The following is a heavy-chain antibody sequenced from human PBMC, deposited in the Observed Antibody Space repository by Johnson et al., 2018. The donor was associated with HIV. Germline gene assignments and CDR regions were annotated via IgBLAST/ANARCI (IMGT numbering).Heavy chain of an antibody. CDR2: IRYDGSNK. CDR3: AIMSPRSQDAFDI. D-gene: IGHD2-8*01. J-gene: IGHJ3*02. V-gene: IGHV3-30*02. CDR1: GFTFSNYG. Sequence: QVQLVESGGGLVQPGGSLRLSCAASGFTFSNYGMHWVRQAPGKGLEWVAFIRYDGSNKYYGDSVKGRFTISRDNSKNTLYVQMNSLRVEDTAVYYCAIMSPRSQDAFDIWGQGAMVSVSS.